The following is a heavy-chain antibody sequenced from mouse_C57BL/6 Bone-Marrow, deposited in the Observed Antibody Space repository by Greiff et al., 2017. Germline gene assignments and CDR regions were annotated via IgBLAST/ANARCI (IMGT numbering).Heavy chain of an antibody. CDR1: GFNIKDDY. CDR2: IDPANGGT. CDR3: TTDSPPLRD. D-gene: IGHD1-1*01. J-gene: IGHJ2*01. V-gene: IGHV14-4*01. Sequence: EVQLQQSGAELVRPGASVKLSCTASGFNIKDDYMHWVKQRPEQGLEWIGWIDPANGGTAYAQKFQGKATITADTSSNTAYLQLSSLTSDDTAVYYATTDSPPLRDWGQGTTLTVSS.